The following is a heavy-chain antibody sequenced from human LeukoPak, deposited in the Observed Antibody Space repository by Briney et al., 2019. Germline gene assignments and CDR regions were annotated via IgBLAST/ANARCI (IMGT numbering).Heavy chain of an antibody. CDR3: ARGYYLDY. D-gene: IGHD3-22*01. CDR1: GDGFSSNSAA. J-gene: IGHJ4*02. Sequence: SQTLSLTCATSGDGFSSNSAAWSWIRQSPSRGLEWLGRTYYRSKWYNDYAVSVKSRITINPDTSKNQFSLQLNSVTPKDTAVYYCARGYYLDYWGQGTLVTVSS. CDR2: TYYRSKWYN. V-gene: IGHV6-1*01.